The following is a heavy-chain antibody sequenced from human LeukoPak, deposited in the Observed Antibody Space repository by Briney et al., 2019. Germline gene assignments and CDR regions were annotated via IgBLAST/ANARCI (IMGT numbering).Heavy chain of an antibody. CDR2: ISGDGGST. V-gene: IGHV3-43*02. CDR1: GFTFDDYA. CDR3: ANSDYGSFDY. J-gene: IGHJ4*02. Sequence: GGSLILSCAASGFTFDDYAMHWVRQAPGKGLEWVSLISGDGGSTYYADSVKGRFTISRDNSKNSLYLQMNSLRTEDTALYYCANSDYGSFDYWGQGTLVTVSS. D-gene: IGHD4/OR15-4a*01.